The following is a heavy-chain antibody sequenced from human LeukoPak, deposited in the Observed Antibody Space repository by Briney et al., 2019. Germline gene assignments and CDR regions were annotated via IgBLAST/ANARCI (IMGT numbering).Heavy chain of an antibody. V-gene: IGHV4-34*01. CDR2: VNESGGT. Sequence: SETLSLTCAVYIDSFSNYHWNWIRQTPAKGMEWIGEVNESGGTNISPSLRSRVILSVDTSKNQFSLKLISATVADTAIYYCARGQGATVPQVGKNWFDPWGQGTRVTVSS. CDR1: IDSFSNYH. D-gene: IGHD1-26*01. J-gene: IGHJ5*02. CDR3: ARGQGATVPQVGKNWFDP.